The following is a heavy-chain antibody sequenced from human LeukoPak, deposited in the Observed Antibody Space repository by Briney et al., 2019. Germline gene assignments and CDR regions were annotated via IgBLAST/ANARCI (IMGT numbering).Heavy chain of an antibody. CDR1: GFTFSSYA. Sequence: GGSLRLSCAASGFTFSSYAMSWVRQAPGKGLEWVSAISGSGGSTYYADSVKGRFTISRDNSKNTLYLQMNSLRAEDTAVYYCAKSLNYYDSSGPFDYWGQGTLVTASS. CDR2: ISGSGGST. V-gene: IGHV3-23*01. J-gene: IGHJ4*02. D-gene: IGHD3-22*01. CDR3: AKSLNYYDSSGPFDY.